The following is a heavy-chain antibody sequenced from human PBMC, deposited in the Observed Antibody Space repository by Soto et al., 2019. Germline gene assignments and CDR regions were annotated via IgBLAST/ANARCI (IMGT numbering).Heavy chain of an antibody. D-gene: IGHD3-10*01. J-gene: IGHJ4*02. V-gene: IGHV3-23*01. Sequence: EVQLLESGGGLVQPGGSLRLSCAASGFTFSSYAMSWVRQAPGKGLEWVSAISGSGGSTYYADSVKGRFTISRDNSKNTVYLQMNSLRAEDTAVYYCAKGGDFGVWFGGSEYYFDYWGQGTLVTVSS. CDR1: GFTFSSYA. CDR3: AKGGDFGVWFGGSEYYFDY. CDR2: ISGSGGST.